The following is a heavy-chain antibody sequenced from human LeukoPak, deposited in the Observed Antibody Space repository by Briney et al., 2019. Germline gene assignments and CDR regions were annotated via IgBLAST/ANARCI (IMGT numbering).Heavy chain of an antibody. Sequence: PSETLSLTCAVYGGSFSGYYWSWIRQPPGKGLEWIGEINHSGSTNYNPSLKSRVTISVDTSKNQFSLKLSSVTAADTAVYYCASEMATISGPGHWGRGTPVTVSS. CDR1: GGSFSGYY. V-gene: IGHV4-34*01. D-gene: IGHD5-24*01. CDR2: INHSGST. CDR3: ASEMATISGPGH. J-gene: IGHJ4*02.